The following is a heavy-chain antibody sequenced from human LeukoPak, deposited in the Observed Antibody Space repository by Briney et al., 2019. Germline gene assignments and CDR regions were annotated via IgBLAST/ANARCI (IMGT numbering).Heavy chain of an antibody. CDR2: IYNSGIT. J-gene: IGHJ6*02. Sequence: PSETLSLTCIVSGGSISSYYWSWIRQPPGKGLEWIGYIYNSGITNHNPSLKSRVTISVDTSKNQFSLKLSSVTAADTAVYYCARYGVYRGMDVWGQGTTVTVSS. CDR3: ARYGVYRGMDV. CDR1: GGSISSYY. D-gene: IGHD5-12*01. V-gene: IGHV4-59*01.